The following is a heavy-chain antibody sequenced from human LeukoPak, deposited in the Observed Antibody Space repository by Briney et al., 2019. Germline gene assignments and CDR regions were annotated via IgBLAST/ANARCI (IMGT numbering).Heavy chain of an antibody. Sequence: PSETLSLTCAVYGGSFSGYYWSWIRQPPGKGLEWIGEINRSGSTNYNPSLKSRVTISVDTSKNQFSLKLSSVTAADTAVYYCAGRIGYCSGGSCYPLNWFDPWGQGTLVTVSS. CDR3: AGRIGYCSGGSCYPLNWFDP. CDR2: INRSGST. CDR1: GGSFSGYY. D-gene: IGHD2-15*01. V-gene: IGHV4-34*01. J-gene: IGHJ5*02.